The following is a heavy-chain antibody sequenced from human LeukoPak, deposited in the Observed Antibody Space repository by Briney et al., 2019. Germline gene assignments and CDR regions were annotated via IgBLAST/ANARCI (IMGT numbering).Heavy chain of an antibody. V-gene: IGHV4-30-4*01. CDR1: GGSISSGDYY. Sequence: SETLSLTRTVSGGSISSGDYYWSWIRQPPGKGLEWIGYIYYSGSTYYNPSLKSRVTISVDTSKNQFSLKLSSVTAADTAVYYCARERGDPLDYFDYWGQGTLVTVSS. CDR2: IYYSGST. J-gene: IGHJ4*02. D-gene: IGHD2-21*02. CDR3: ARERGDPLDYFDY.